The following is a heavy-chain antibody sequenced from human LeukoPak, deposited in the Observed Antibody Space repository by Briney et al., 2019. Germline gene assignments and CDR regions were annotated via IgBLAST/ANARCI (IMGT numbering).Heavy chain of an antibody. D-gene: IGHD3-9*01. J-gene: IGHJ4*02. CDR2: ISAYNGNT. V-gene: IGHV1-18*01. Sequence: ASVKVSCKASGYTFTTYAMNWVRQAPGQGLEWMGWISAYNGNTNYAQKLQGRVTMTTDTSTSTAYMELRSLRSDDTAVYYCARAWHDILTGYPSDYDYWGQGTLVTVSS. CDR3: ARAWHDILTGYPSDYDY. CDR1: GYTFTTYA.